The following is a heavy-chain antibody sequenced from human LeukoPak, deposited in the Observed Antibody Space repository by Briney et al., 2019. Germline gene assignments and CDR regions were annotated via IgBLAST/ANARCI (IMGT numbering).Heavy chain of an antibody. CDR2: IYGGRNNT. CDR3: AREFRQTYSSGWSLDY. D-gene: IGHD6-19*01. CDR1: GFTVSSNY. V-gene: IGHV3-53*01. J-gene: IGHJ4*02. Sequence: GGSLRLSCAASGFTVSSNYMNWVRQAPGKGLEWVSVIYGGRNNTVYADSVKGRFTISRDNSRNTIYLQIDSLRAEDTATYYCAREFRQTYSSGWSLDYWGQGTLVTVSS.